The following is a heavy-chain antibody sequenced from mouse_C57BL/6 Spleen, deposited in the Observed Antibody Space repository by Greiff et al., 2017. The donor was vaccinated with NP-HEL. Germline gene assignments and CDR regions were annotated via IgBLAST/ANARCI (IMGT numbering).Heavy chain of an antibody. D-gene: IGHD1-1*01. V-gene: IGHV1-15*01. Sequence: QVHVKQSGAELVRPGASVTLSCKASGYTFTDYEMHWVKQTPVHGLEWIGAIDPETGGTAYNQKFKGKAILTADKSSSTAYMELRSLTSEDSAVYYCTRDTTVAFDYWGQGTTLTVSS. CDR1: GYTFTDYE. J-gene: IGHJ2*01. CDR2: IDPETGGT. CDR3: TRDTTVAFDY.